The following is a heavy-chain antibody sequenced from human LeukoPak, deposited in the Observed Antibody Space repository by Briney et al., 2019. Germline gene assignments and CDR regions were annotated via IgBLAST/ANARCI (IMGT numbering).Heavy chain of an antibody. V-gene: IGHV4-59*01. CDR2: VQYSGNT. J-gene: IGHJ4*02. D-gene: IGHD1-26*01. Sequence: TSETLSLTCTVSGGSISTYYWSWVRQSPGKGLEWIGCVQYSGNTKYNPLFKSRVTISVDTSKNPFSLRLSSVTTADTAMYFCARGINVGATSYWGQGTLVTVSA. CDR3: ARGINVGATSY. CDR1: GGSISTYY.